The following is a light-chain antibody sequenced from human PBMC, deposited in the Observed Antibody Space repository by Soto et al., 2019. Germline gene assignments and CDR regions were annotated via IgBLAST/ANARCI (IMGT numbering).Light chain of an antibody. CDR3: QQYGTSEII. Sequence: EIVLTQSPATLSLSPGERATLSCRASQSVSSNYLAWYQQKPGQAPRLLISGASTGATGIPARFSGSGSGTDFTLTISRLETEDFAVFYCQQYGTSEIIFGQGTRLEIK. CDR2: GAS. J-gene: IGKJ5*01. V-gene: IGKV3-20*01. CDR1: QSVSSNY.